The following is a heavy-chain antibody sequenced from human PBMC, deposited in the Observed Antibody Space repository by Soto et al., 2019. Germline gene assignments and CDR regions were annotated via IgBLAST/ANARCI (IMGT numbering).Heavy chain of an antibody. Sequence: VQVGESGGGLVQPGGSLRLSWNFTFSMYSMNWVRQAPRKGLEWVASISSGSAFIKYADSVKGRFSISRDNAKNSVSLQMNSLRAEDTAMYYCTRDQGGSYDSWFDPWGRGTLVTVSS. CDR2: ISSGSAFI. CDR3: TRDQGGSYDSWFDP. CDR1: TFSMYS. V-gene: IGHV3-21*01. D-gene: IGHD1-26*01. J-gene: IGHJ5*02.